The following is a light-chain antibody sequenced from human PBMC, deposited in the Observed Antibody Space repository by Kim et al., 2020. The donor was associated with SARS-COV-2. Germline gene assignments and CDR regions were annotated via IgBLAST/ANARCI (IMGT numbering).Light chain of an antibody. CDR1: SSDVGGYKY. CDR3: CSYAGTYTLV. J-gene: IGLJ2*01. Sequence: GQSFTISCTGTSSDVGGYKYVSWYQQHPGKAPKLMIYDVSKRPSGVPDRISGSKSGNTASLTISGLQAEDEADYYCCSYAGTYTLVFGGGTQLTVL. CDR2: DVS. V-gene: IGLV2-11*01.